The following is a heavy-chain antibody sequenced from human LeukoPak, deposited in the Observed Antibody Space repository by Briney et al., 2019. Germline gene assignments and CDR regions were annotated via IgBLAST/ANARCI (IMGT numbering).Heavy chain of an antibody. CDR2: IWYDGSNK. CDR1: GFTFSSYG. V-gene: IGHV3-33*01. CDR3: ARDPSRWDYGDYTNAFDI. Sequence: GGSLRLSCAASGFTFSSYGMHWVRQAPGKGLEWVAVIWYDGSNKYYADSVKGRFTISRDSSKNTLYLQMNSLRAEDTAVYYCARDPSRWDYGDYTNAFDIWGQGTMVTVSS. J-gene: IGHJ3*02. D-gene: IGHD4-17*01.